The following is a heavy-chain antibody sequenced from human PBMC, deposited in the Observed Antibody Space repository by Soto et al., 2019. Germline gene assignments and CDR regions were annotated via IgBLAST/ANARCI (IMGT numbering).Heavy chain of an antibody. Sequence: PGGSLRLSCTASGFTFGDYAMSWFRQAPGKGLEWVGFIRSKAYGGTTEYAASVKGRFTISRDDSKSIAYLQMNSLKTEDTAVYYCTRAVVIFGVVILMGPVAYWGQGTLVTVSS. CDR2: IRSKAYGGTT. V-gene: IGHV3-49*03. J-gene: IGHJ4*02. CDR1: GFTFGDYA. D-gene: IGHD3-3*01. CDR3: TRAVVIFGVVILMGPVAY.